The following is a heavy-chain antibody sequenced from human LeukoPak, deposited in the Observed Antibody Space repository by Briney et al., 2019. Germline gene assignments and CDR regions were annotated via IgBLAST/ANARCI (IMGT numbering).Heavy chain of an antibody. D-gene: IGHD4-23*01. CDR2: INHSGST. V-gene: IGHV4-34*01. CDR3: ARLDGGIGAYDI. J-gene: IGHJ3*02. Sequence: SETLSLTCVVYGGSFSGYYWSWIRQPPGKGLEWIGEINHSGSTNYNPSLKSRVTISSDTSKNQVSLNLNSVTAADTAVYYCARLDGGIGAYDIWGQGTMVTVSS. CDR1: GGSFSGYY.